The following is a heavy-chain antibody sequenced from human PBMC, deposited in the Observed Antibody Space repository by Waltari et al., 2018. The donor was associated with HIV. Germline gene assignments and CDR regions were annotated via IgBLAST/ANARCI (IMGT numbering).Heavy chain of an antibody. CDR3: GRGGYDFLTGYRGFFDF. V-gene: IGHV6-1*01. CDR2: TYYRSKWDN. D-gene: IGHD3-9*01. Sequence: QVQLQQSGPRLVRPSQTLSLTCVISGDSVSTNSAGWNWIRKSPSGGLEWLGRTYYRSKWDNDYAVSLKSRITLNADTSNNQFSLRLTSVTPDETAVYYCGRGGYDFLTGYRGFFDFWGQGILVTVSS. J-gene: IGHJ4*02. CDR1: GDSVSTNSAG.